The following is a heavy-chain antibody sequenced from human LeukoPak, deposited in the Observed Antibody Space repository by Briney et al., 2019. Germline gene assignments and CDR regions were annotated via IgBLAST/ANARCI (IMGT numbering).Heavy chain of an antibody. CDR1: GFTFSSYG. V-gene: IGHV3-33*01. Sequence: PGGSLRLSCAASGFTFSSYGIHWVRQAPGKGLEWVAVIWYDGSNKYYADSVRGRFTISRDNSKNTLYLQMNSLRAEDTAVYYCARVTMVAAASYNWFVPWGQGTLVTVSS. D-gene: IGHD2-15*01. CDR3: ARVTMVAAASYNWFVP. CDR2: IWYDGSNK. J-gene: IGHJ5*02.